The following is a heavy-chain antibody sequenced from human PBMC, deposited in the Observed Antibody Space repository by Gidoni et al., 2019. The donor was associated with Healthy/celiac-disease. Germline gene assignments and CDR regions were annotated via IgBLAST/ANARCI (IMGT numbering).Heavy chain of an antibody. V-gene: IGHV3-23*04. J-gene: IGHJ4*02. D-gene: IGHD1-26*01. Sequence: EVQLVESGGGLVQPGGSLRLSCAASGFTFTNYAMNWVRQTPGKGLEWVSVINYNGESTYYADSVKGRFTISRDKSKNTLSLQMNSLRAEDTAMYYCAKGSRGRIVGVTDNSGFDYWGQGTLVTVSS. CDR1: GFTFTNYA. CDR3: AKGSRGRIVGVTDNSGFDY. CDR2: INYNGEST.